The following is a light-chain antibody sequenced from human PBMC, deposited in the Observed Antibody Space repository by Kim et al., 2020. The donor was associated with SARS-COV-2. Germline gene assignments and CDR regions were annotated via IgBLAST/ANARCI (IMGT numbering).Light chain of an antibody. Sequence: QSALTQPPSASGSPEQSVTISCTGTSSDVGGYNYVSWYQHHPGKAPKLMIYEVTKRPSGVPDRFSASKSGNTASLTVSGLQAEDEADYYCSSFAGNNNYVFGTGTKVTVL. V-gene: IGLV2-8*01. CDR3: SSFAGNNNYV. CDR2: EVT. J-gene: IGLJ1*01. CDR1: SSDVGGYNY.